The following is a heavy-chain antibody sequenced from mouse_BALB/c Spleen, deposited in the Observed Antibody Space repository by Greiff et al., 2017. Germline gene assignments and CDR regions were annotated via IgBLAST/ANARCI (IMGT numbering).Heavy chain of an antibody. V-gene: IGHV1-5*01. CDR2: IYPGNSDT. Sequence: VQLQQSGPVLVRPGASVTMSCKASGYTFTSYWMHWVKQRPGQGLEWIGAIYPGNSDTSYNQKFKGKAKLTAVTATSTAYRKLSSLTNEDSAVYYCTRRLRDYAMDYWGQGTSVTVSS. D-gene: IGHD1-1*01. CDR1: GYTFTSYW. CDR3: TRRLRDYAMDY. J-gene: IGHJ4*01.